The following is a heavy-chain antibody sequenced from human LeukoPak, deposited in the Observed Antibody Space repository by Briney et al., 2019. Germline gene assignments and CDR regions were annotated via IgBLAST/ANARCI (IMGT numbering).Heavy chain of an antibody. D-gene: IGHD6-19*01. V-gene: IGHV3-53*01. CDR1: GFTVSSNY. J-gene: IGHJ4*02. Sequence: PGGSLRLSCAASGFTVSSNYMSWVRQAPGRGLEFVSPINTGGSTNYADSVKGRFTVSRDMSRNTLYLQMNSLRAEDTAVYYCARVASDSSGWYHFDYWGQGALVTVSS. CDR3: ARVASDSSGWYHFDY. CDR2: INTGGST.